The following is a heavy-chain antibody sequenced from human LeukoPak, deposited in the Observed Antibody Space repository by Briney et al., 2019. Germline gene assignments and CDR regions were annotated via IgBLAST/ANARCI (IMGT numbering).Heavy chain of an antibody. CDR1: GYSFTSNY. J-gene: IGHJ4*02. Sequence: ASVKVSCKASGYSFTSNYIHWVRQAPGQGLEWMGMIYPRDGSTSYAQKFQGRVTVTRDTSTSTVHMELSGLRSEGTAVYYCARDQEAFDYWGQGTLVTVSS. CDR3: ARDQEAFDY. CDR2: IYPRDGST. V-gene: IGHV1-46*01.